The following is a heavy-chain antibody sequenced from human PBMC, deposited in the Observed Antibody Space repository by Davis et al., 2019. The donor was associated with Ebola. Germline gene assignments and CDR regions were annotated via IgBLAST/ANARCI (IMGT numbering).Heavy chain of an antibody. CDR2: ISWNSGSI. CDR3: AAADIVVVVDGTSYPHAFDT. J-gene: IGHJ3*02. Sequence: SLKISCAASGFTFDDYAMHWVRQAPGKGLEWVSGISWNSGSIGYADSVKGRFTISRDNAKNSLYLQMHSLRAEDTAVYYCAAADIVVVVDGTSYPHAFDTWGQGTVVTVSS. V-gene: IGHV3-9*01. D-gene: IGHD2-15*01. CDR1: GFTFDDYA.